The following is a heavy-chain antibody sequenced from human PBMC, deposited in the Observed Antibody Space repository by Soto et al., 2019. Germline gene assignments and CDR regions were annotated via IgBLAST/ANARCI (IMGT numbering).Heavy chain of an antibody. J-gene: IGHJ4*02. CDR3: ARAGGYKNFDY. CDR2: IYYSGST. Sequence: PSETLSLTCTVSGGSISSYYWSWIRQPPGKGLKWIGYIYYSGSTNYNPSLKSRVAISVDTSKNQFSLKLSSVTAADTAVYYCARAGGYKNFDYWGQGTLVTVSS. D-gene: IGHD5-12*01. CDR1: GGSISSYY. V-gene: IGHV4-59*01.